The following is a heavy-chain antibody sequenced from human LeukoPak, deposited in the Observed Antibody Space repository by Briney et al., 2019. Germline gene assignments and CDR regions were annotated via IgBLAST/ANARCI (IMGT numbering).Heavy chain of an antibody. J-gene: IGHJ3*02. V-gene: IGHV4-59*01. D-gene: IGHD3-10*01. CDR2: LYYSRST. CDR3: ARGGSGISNAFDI. CDR1: GGSISSYY. Sequence: PSETLSLTCSVSGGSISSYYWSWIRQPPGKGLERIGYLYYSRSTNSNPSLKSRVTMSVDTSKNQFSLKLRSVTAADTAVYYCARGGSGISNAFDIWGQGTMVTVSS.